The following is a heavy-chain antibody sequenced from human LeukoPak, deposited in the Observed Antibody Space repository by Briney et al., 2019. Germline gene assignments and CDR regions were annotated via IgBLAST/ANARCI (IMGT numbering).Heavy chain of an antibody. CDR3: AKDPWGTVLRYFDWLPQRLGY. CDR1: GFTFSSYG. J-gene: IGHJ4*02. D-gene: IGHD3-9*01. Sequence: PGGSLRLSCAASGFTFSSYGMHWVRQAPGKGLEWVAVISYDGSNKYYADSVKGRFTISRDNSKNTLYLQMNSLRAEDTAVYYCAKDPWGTVLRYFDWLPQRLGYWGQGTLVTVSS. CDR2: ISYDGSNK. V-gene: IGHV3-30*18.